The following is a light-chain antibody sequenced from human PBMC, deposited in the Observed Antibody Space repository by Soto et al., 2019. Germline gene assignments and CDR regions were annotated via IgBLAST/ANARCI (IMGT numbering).Light chain of an antibody. Sequence: DIQMTQSPSTLSASVGDRVTITCRASQSISSYLAWYQQKPGKAPNLLIYKASSLQSGVPSRFSGSGSGTEFTLTISSLQPDDFATYNCLQYNSYVWTFGQGTRLEIK. CDR2: KAS. CDR1: QSISSY. CDR3: LQYNSYVWT. V-gene: IGKV1-5*03. J-gene: IGKJ5*01.